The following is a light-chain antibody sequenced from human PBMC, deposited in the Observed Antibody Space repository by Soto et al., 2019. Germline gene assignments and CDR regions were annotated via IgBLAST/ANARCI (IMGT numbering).Light chain of an antibody. CDR2: GAS. CDR3: QQYGSSPET. J-gene: IGKJ1*01. CDR1: QSVSSY. Sequence: EIVLTQSPGTLSLSTGERATLSCRASQSVSSYLAWYQQKPGQAPRLLIYGASSRATGIPDRFSGSGSGTDFTLTISRLEPEDFAVYYCQQYGSSPETFGQGTKVDIK. V-gene: IGKV3-20*01.